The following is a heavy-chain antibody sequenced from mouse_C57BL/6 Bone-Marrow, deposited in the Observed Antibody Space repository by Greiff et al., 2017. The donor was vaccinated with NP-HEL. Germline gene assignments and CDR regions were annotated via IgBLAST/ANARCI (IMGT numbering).Heavy chain of an antibody. J-gene: IGHJ2*01. V-gene: IGHV5-9-1*02. CDR3: TRFYYYFDY. CDR1: GFTFSSYA. Sequence: EVKLVESGEGLVKPGGSLKLSCAASGFTFSSYAISWVRQTPEKRLEWVAYISSGGDYIYYADTVKGRFTISRDNARNTLYLQMSSLKSEDTAMYYCTRFYYYFDYWGQGTTLTVSS. D-gene: IGHD2-3*01. CDR2: ISSGGDYI.